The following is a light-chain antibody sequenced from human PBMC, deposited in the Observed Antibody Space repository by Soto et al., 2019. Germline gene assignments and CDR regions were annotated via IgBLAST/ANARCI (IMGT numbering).Light chain of an antibody. J-gene: IGKJ5*01. CDR2: DTF. CDR1: QSVGNK. V-gene: IGKV3-15*01. Sequence: EIVMTQSPATLSVSPGERATLSCRSIQSVGNKLAWYQQKPGQAPRLLIYDTFTRATGIPARFSGSGSGKEFTITISSLQSEDFAVYYCQQYNNWTPITFGQGTRLEIK. CDR3: QQYNNWTPIT.